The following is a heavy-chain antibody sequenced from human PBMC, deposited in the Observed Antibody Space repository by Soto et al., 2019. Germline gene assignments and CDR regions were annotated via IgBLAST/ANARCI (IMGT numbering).Heavy chain of an antibody. D-gene: IGHD6-13*01. Sequence: QLQLQESGPGLVKPSETLSLTCTVSGGSISSSSYYWGWIRQPPGKGLEWIGSIYYSGSTYYNPSLKSRVTISVDTSKNQFSLKLSSVTAADTAVYYCARHLESSWYLFDYWGQGTLVTVSS. CDR3: ARHLESSWYLFDY. V-gene: IGHV4-39*01. J-gene: IGHJ4*02. CDR2: IYYSGST. CDR1: GGSISSSSYY.